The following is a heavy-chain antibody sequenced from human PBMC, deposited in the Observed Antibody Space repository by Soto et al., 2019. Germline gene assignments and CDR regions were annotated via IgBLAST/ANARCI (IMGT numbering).Heavy chain of an antibody. V-gene: IGHV3-33*01. CDR2: IWFDGSQK. CDR1: EFTFSNHG. D-gene: IGHD6-13*01. CDR3: ARLYSSSWYGDYYYGMDV. J-gene: IGHJ6*02. Sequence: GGSLRLSCAASEFTFSNHGMHWVRQAPGKGLEWVAVIWFDGSQKYYGDSVKGRFTISRDNAKNSLYLQMNSLRAEDTAVYYCARLYSSSWYGDYYYGMDVWGQGTTVTVSS.